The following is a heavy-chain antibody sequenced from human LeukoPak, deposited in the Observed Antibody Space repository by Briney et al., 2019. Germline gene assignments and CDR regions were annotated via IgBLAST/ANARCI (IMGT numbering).Heavy chain of an antibody. CDR1: GYTFTSYD. Sequence: GASVKVSCKASGYTFTSYDINWVRQATGQGLEWMGWMNPNSGNTGSAQKFQGRVTMTRNTSISTAYMALSSLRSEHTAVYYCARGLGVRGDIDYWGQGTLVTVPS. J-gene: IGHJ4*02. CDR3: ARGLGVRGDIDY. V-gene: IGHV1-8*01. CDR2: MNPNSGNT. D-gene: IGHD3-10*01.